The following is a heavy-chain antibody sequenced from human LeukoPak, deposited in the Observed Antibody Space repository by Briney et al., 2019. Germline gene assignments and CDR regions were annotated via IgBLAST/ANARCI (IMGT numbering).Heavy chain of an antibody. V-gene: IGHV4-59*12. CDR1: GGSISSYY. CDR3: ARSGYYFNWFDP. CDR2: IYYSGST. Sequence: SETLSLTCTVSGGSISSYYWSWIRQPPGKGLEWIGYIYYSGSTNYNPSLKSRVTMSVDTSKNQFSLKLSSVTAADTAVYYCARSGYYFNWFDPWGQGTLVTVSS. D-gene: IGHD3-22*01. J-gene: IGHJ5*02.